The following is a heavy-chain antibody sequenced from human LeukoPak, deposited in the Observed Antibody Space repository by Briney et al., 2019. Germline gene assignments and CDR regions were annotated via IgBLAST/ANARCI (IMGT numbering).Heavy chain of an antibody. CDR1: GYTFTDDY. CDR2: INPKSGGT. J-gene: IGHJ4*02. V-gene: IGHV1-2*06. CDR3: ARDELTESMFDY. D-gene: IGHD1-20*01. Sequence: GASVKVSCKAYGYTFTDDYIHWVRQAPGQGLEWMGRINPKSGGTNFAQRFQGRVTMTRDTSISTAYMELSRLRSDDTAVYYCARDELTESMFDYWGQGTLVTVSS.